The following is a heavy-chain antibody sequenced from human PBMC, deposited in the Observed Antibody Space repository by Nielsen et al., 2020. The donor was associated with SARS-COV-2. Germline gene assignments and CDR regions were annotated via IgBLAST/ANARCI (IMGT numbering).Heavy chain of an antibody. CDR1: GFTVSSNY. Sequence: GGSLRLSCAASGFTVSSNYMSWVRQAPGKGLEWVSGISWNSGSIGYADSVKGRFTISRDNAKNSLYLQMNSLRAEDTALYYCANFDPSGWYIRWGQGTLVTVSS. J-gene: IGHJ4*02. CDR3: ANFDPSGWYIR. V-gene: IGHV3-9*01. CDR2: ISWNSGSI. D-gene: IGHD6-19*01.